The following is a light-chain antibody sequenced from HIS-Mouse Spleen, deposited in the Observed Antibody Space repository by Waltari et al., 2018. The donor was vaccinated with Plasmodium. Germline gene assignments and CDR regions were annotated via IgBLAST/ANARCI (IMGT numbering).Light chain of an antibody. J-gene: IGLJ3*02. V-gene: IGLV3-10*01. Sequence: SYELTQSPSVSVSPGQTARITCSGDALPKKYAYWYQQKSGQAPVLVIYEDSKRPSGSPEICCGSSSVTMATFTISGAQVEDEADYYCYSTDSSGNHRVFGGGTKLTVL. CDR3: YSTDSSGNHRV. CDR2: EDS. CDR1: ALPKKY.